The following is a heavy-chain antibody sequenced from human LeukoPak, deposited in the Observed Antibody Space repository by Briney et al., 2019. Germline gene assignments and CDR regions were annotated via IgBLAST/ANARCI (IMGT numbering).Heavy chain of an antibody. CDR3: ARKSYDILTGSGKGDAFDI. CDR2: IIPILGIA. CDR1: GGTFSSYA. Sequence: GASVKVSCKSSGGTFSSYAISWVRQAPGQGLEWVGRIIPILGIANYAQKFQGRVTITADKSTSTAYMELSSLRSEDTAVYYCARKSYDILTGSGKGDAFDIWGQGTMVTVSS. J-gene: IGHJ3*02. V-gene: IGHV1-69*04. D-gene: IGHD3-9*01.